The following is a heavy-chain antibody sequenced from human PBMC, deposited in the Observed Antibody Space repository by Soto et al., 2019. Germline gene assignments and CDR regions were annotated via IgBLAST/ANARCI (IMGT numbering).Heavy chain of an antibody. CDR3: AKDGSDTAMANYYYYYYMDV. J-gene: IGHJ6*03. CDR1: GFTFSSYG. CDR2: ISYDGSNK. D-gene: IGHD5-18*01. Sequence: GGSLRLSCAASGFTFSSYGMHWVRQAPGKGLEWVAVISYDGSNKYYADSVKGRFTISRDNSKNTLYLQMNSLRAEDTAVYYCAKDGSDTAMANYYYYYYMDVWGKGTTVTVSS. V-gene: IGHV3-30*18.